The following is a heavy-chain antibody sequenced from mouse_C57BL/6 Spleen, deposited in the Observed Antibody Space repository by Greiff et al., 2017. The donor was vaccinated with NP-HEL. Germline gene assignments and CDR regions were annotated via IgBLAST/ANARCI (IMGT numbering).Heavy chain of an antibody. D-gene: IGHD3-1*01. CDR3: TTSRDKGDY. CDR2: IDPENGDT. CDR1: GYTFTSYW. Sequence: EVQLQQSGAELVKPGASVKLSCKASGYTFTSYWMHWVKQRPGRGLEWIGWIDPENGDTEYASKFQGKATITADTSSNTAYLQLSSLTSEDTAVYYCTTSRDKGDYWGQGTTLTVSS. V-gene: IGHV14-4*01. J-gene: IGHJ2*01.